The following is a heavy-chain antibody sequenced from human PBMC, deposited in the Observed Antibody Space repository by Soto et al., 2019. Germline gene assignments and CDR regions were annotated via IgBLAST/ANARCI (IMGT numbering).Heavy chain of an antibody. V-gene: IGHV1-3*01. Sequence: ASVQVSCESSEYTFTSYAIHWVRQAPGQSLEWMGWINAGNGNTKYSQKFQGRATITRDTSASTAYMELSSLRSEDTAVYYCARELQGLYYFDYWGLGTLVTVSS. D-gene: IGHD4-4*01. CDR2: INAGNGNT. CDR3: ARELQGLYYFDY. CDR1: EYTFTSYA. J-gene: IGHJ4*02.